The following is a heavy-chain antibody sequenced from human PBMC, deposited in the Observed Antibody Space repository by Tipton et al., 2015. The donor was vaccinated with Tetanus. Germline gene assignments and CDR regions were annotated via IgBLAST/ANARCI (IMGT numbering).Heavy chain of an antibody. CDR2: IYYSGST. CDR3: ARDRGVASPFGSYYYGMDV. V-gene: IGHV4-59*01. D-gene: IGHD2-15*01. Sequence: LRLSCTVSGGSISSYYWSWIRQPPGKGLEWIGYIYYSGSTNYNPSLKSRVTISVDTSENQFSLKLSSVTAADTAVYYCARDRGVASPFGSYYYGMDVWGQGTTVTVSS. CDR1: GGSISSYY. J-gene: IGHJ6*02.